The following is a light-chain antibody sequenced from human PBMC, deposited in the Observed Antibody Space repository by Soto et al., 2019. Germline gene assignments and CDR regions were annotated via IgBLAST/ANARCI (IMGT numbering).Light chain of an antibody. J-gene: IGKJ5*01. Sequence: ESVLTQSPGTLSLSPGERATLSCRASQSVGRRYLAWYQQKPGQAPRLLISGVSKRATGIPDRFSGSGSGTDFTLTISRLEPEDFAVYYCQQYGSSPPVTFGQGTRLEIK. CDR2: GVS. CDR3: QQYGSSPPVT. V-gene: IGKV3-20*01. CDR1: QSVGRRY.